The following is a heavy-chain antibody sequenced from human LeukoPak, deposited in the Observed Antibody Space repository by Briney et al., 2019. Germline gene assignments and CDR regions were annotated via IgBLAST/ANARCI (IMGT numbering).Heavy chain of an antibody. J-gene: IGHJ6*03. CDR3: ARDLAGFEEPRYYYYMDV. CDR1: GFTVNRNF. CDR2: IYSDDRA. D-gene: IGHD3-9*01. Sequence: VQPGGSLRLSCVPSGFTVNRNFMSWVRQAPGKGLEWVSLIYSDDRAFYADSVKGRFTISRNKSRNTLFLQMSSLKPEDTAIYYCARDLAGFEEPRYYYYMDVWGKGTTVTVSS. V-gene: IGHV3-66*01.